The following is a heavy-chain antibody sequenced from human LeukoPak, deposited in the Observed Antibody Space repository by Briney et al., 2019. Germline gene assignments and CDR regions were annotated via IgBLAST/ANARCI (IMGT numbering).Heavy chain of an antibody. CDR2: INEEATET. CDR3: SRSGVAHGIDF. CDR1: GFFFRNYW. V-gene: IGHV3-7*01. D-gene: IGHD3-10*01. J-gene: IGHJ4*02. Sequence: PGGSLRLSCAASGFFFRNYWMSWVRQAPGKGLEWVANINEEATETFYVESLRGRFTISRDNARNSLYLQLNNLGAEDTAVYYCSRSGVAHGIDFWGQGTLVAVSS.